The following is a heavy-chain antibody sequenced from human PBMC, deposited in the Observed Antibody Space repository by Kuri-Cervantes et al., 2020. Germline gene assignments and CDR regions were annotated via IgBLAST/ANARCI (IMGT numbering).Heavy chain of an antibody. Sequence: GGSLRLSCAASGFTFSSYGMHWVRQAPGKGLEWVAVISYDGSNKYYADSVKGRFTISRDNSKNTLYLQMNSLRAEDTAVYYCAKNYYDSSGYYYAYHWYFDLWGRGTLVTVSS. CDR1: GFTFSSYG. D-gene: IGHD3-22*01. V-gene: IGHV3-30*18. J-gene: IGHJ2*01. CDR2: ISYDGSNK. CDR3: AKNYYDSSGYYYAYHWYFDL.